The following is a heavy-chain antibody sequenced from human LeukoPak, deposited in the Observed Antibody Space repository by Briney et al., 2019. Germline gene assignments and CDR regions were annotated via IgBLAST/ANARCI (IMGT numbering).Heavy chain of an antibody. V-gene: IGHV4-31*03. Sequence: SETLSLTCTVSGGSISSGGYYWSWIRQHPGKGLEWIGYIYYSGSTYYNPSLKSRVIISVDTSKNQFSLKLSSVTAADTAVYYCARAERGHIVVAYAFDIWGQGTMVTVSS. CDR3: ARAERGHIVVAYAFDI. D-gene: IGHD2-21*01. CDR1: GGSISSGGYY. J-gene: IGHJ3*02. CDR2: IYYSGST.